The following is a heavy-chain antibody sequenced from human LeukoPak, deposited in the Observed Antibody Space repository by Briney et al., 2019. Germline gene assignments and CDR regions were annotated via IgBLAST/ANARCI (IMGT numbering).Heavy chain of an antibody. Sequence: PSETLSLTCAVYGGSFSGYYWSWIRQPPGKGLEWIGEINHSGSTNYNPPLKSRVTISVDTSKNQFSLKLSSVTAADTAVYYCARGRYYDFWSGYYRQYYFDYWGQGTLVTVSS. D-gene: IGHD3-3*01. CDR1: GGSFSGYY. CDR3: ARGRYYDFWSGYYRQYYFDY. CDR2: INHSGST. J-gene: IGHJ4*02. V-gene: IGHV4-34*01.